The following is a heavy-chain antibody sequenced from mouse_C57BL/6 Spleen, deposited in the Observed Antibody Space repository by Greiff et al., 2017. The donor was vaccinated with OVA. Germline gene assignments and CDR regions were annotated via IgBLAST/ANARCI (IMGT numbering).Heavy chain of an antibody. V-gene: IGHV1-74*01. D-gene: IGHD2-4*01. J-gene: IGHJ4*01. CDR2: IHPSDSDT. Sequence: QVHVKQPGAELVKPGASVKVSCKASGYTFTSYWMHWVKQRPGQGLEWIGRIHPSDSDTNYNQKFKGKATLTVDKSSSTAYMQLSSLTSEDSAVYYCAIPNYDYDGGSYAMDYWGQGTSVTVSS. CDR3: AIPNYDYDGGSYAMDY. CDR1: GYTFTSYW.